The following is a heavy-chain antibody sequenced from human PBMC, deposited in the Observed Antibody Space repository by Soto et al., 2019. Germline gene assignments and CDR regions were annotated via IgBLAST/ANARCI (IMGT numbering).Heavy chain of an antibody. Sequence: SETLSLTCVVSGGSISSSSYYWGWIRQPPGKGLEWIGSIYYSGITYYNPSLRRRVTIYVETSKTEFPTTLTSVTADEQASFFCSLASVRRSAYAAGFDYWGQGALVTVSS. CDR2: IYYSGIT. CDR1: GGSISSSSYY. V-gene: IGHV4-39*01. CDR3: SLASVRRSAYAAGFDY. J-gene: IGHJ4*02. D-gene: IGHD3-3*01.